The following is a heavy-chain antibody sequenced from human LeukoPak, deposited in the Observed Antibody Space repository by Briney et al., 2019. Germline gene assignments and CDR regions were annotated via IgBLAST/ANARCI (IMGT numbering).Heavy chain of an antibody. V-gene: IGHV4-59*01. J-gene: IGHJ3*02. Sequence: SETLSLTCTVSGGSISIYYWAWIRQPPGKGLEWIGYVDHSGSTNYNPSLKSRVTISVDTSKNQFSLKLSSVTAADTAVYYCARGNQGYDDAFDIWGQGTMVTVSS. D-gene: IGHD2-15*01. CDR2: VDHSGST. CDR1: GGSISIYY. CDR3: ARGNQGYDDAFDI.